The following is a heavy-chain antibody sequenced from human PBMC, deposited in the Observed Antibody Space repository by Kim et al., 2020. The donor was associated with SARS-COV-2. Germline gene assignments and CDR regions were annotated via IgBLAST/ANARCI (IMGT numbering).Heavy chain of an antibody. Sequence: GGSLRLSCAASRFTFSSYWMSWVRQAPGKGLEWVAKIKQDGSEKYYVDSVKGRFTISRDNAKNSLYLQMNNLRAEDTAVYYCARPRGYCSSTSCYPKAFYYYYGMDVWGQGTTVTVSS. D-gene: IGHD2-2*01. CDR3: ARPRGYCSSTSCYPKAFYYYYGMDV. J-gene: IGHJ6*02. V-gene: IGHV3-7*01. CDR1: RFTFSSYW. CDR2: IKQDGSEK.